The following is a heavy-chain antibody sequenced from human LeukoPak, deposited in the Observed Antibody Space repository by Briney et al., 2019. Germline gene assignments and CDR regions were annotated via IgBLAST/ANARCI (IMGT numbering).Heavy chain of an antibody. J-gene: IGHJ4*02. CDR2: ISIDGNGK. CDR3: AKEVRTSGRAGIFGY. Sequence: GGSLRLSCTTSGFTFGDYIMSWVRQAPGKGLEWVSGISIDGNGKYYADSVRGRITISRDNSKNTLYLEMNSLSAEDTAVYYCAKEVRTSGRAGIFGYWGQGTLVTVSS. V-gene: IGHV3-30*04. CDR1: GFTFGDYI. D-gene: IGHD2-2*01.